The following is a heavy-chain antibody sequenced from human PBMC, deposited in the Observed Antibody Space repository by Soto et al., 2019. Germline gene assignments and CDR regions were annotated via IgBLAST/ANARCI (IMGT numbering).Heavy chain of an antibody. V-gene: IGHV3-48*02. CDR3: ARDYPWSADY. CDR1: GFTFSSYA. CDR2: ISRSSSNI. Sequence: PGGSLRLSCAASGFTFSSYAMNWVRQAPGKGLEWVSFISRSSSNIYYADSVKGRFTISRDNAKNSLYLQMNSLRDEDTAVYYCARDYPWSADYCGRGTLVTVSS. J-gene: IGHJ4*02. D-gene: IGHD2-15*01.